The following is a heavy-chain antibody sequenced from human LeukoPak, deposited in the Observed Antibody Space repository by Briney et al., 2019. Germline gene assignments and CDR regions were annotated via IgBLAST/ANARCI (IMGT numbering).Heavy chain of an antibody. CDR1: GYSFTSYW. Sequence: GESLKISCKGSGYSFTSYWIGWVRQMPGKGLEWMGIIYPGDSDTRYSPSFQGQVTISADKSISTAYLQWSSLKASDTAMYYCARQDIVVVPAANSYYYYIDVWGKGTTFTVSS. CDR3: ARQDIVVVPAANSYYYYIDV. V-gene: IGHV5-51*01. J-gene: IGHJ6*03. CDR2: IYPGDSDT. D-gene: IGHD2-2*01.